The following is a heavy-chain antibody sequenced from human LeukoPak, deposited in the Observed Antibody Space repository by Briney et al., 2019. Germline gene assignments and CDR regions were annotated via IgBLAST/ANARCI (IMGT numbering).Heavy chain of an antibody. CDR1: GFTLSSFE. V-gene: IGHV3-48*03. CDR3: ARAYRQWLPLGFNP. J-gene: IGHJ5*02. D-gene: IGHD6-19*01. Sequence: GALRLSCAASGFTLSSFEMNWVRQAPGKGLEWVSYISSTGSTIYYADSVKGRFTISRDNTKDSLFLQMNSLRAEDTGVYYCARAYRQWLPLGFNPWGQGTLVTVSS. CDR2: ISSTGSTI.